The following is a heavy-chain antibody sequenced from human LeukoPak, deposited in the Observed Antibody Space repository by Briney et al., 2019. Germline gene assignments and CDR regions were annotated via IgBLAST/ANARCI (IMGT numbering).Heavy chain of an antibody. CDR3: ARSPSGELDY. V-gene: IGHV1-2*02. J-gene: IGHJ4*02. CDR2: INPDNGGT. D-gene: IGHD1-26*01. CDR1: GYTFTSYY. Sequence: GASGKVSCKTSGYTFTSYYIHWVRQAPGQGLDYMGWINPDNGGTNYAQNFQGRVIMTRDTSISTAYMQLSRLTSDDTAVYYCARSPSGELDYWGRGTLVSVSS.